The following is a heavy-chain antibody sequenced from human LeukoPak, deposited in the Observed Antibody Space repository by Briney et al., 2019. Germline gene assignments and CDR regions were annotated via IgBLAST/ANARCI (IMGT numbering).Heavy chain of an antibody. J-gene: IGHJ4*02. CDR1: GYTFTSYY. D-gene: IGHD3-10*01. CDR3: AKDRGGTGDFDF. CDR2: INPSGGST. V-gene: IGHV1-46*01. Sequence: ASVTVSCKASGYTFTSYYMHWVRQAPGQGLEWMGIINPSGGSTSYAQKFQGRVTMTRDTSTSTVYMELTSLRSEDTAVYYCAKDRGGTGDFDFWGQGTLVTVSA.